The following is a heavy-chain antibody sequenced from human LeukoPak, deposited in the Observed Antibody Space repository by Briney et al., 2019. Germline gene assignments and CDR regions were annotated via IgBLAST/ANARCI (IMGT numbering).Heavy chain of an antibody. V-gene: IGHV4-34*01. D-gene: IGHD3-9*01. CDR2: INHSGST. J-gene: IGHJ4*02. Sequence: SETLSLTCAVYGGSFSGYYWSWIRQPPGKGLEWIGEINHSGSTNYNPSLKSRVTISVDTSKNQFSLKLSSVTAADTAVYYCARHITTLLRYFDWLSKGYFDYWGQGTLVTVSS. CDR1: GGSFSGYY. CDR3: ARHITTLLRYFDWLSKGYFDY.